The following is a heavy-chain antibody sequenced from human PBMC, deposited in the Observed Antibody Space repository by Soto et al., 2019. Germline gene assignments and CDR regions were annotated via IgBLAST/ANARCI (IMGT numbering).Heavy chain of an antibody. Sequence: PGGSLRLSCAASGFTFSSYSMNWVRQAPGKGLEWVSSISSSSSYIYYADSVKGRFTISRDNAKNSLYLQMNSLRAGDTAVYYCARDGCTTGVCGVYYYYGMDVWGQGTTVTVSS. CDR2: ISSSSSYI. CDR3: ARDGCTTGVCGVYYYYGMDV. V-gene: IGHV3-21*01. D-gene: IGHD2-8*01. J-gene: IGHJ6*02. CDR1: GFTFSSYS.